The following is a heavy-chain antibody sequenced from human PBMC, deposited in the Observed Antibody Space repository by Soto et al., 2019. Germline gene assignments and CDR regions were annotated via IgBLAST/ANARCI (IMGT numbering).Heavy chain of an antibody. CDR2: ISNDGNNK. D-gene: IGHD6-6*01. CDR1: GFTFSHYG. J-gene: IGHJ5*02. CDR3: VKVEIAARHRWFDP. Sequence: GGSLRLSCAASGFTFSHYGMHWVRQAPGKELEWVAVISNDGNNKYYADSVKGRFTISRDNSKNTLYLQMSSLRAEDTAVYYCVKVEIAARHRWFDPWGQGTLVTVSS. V-gene: IGHV3-30*18.